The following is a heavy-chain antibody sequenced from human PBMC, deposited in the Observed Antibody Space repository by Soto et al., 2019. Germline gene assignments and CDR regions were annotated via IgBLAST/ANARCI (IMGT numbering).Heavy chain of an antibody. CDR3: ALRNLDY. Sequence: GGSLRLSCAASGFTFSSYGMHWVRQAPGKGLEWVAVISYDGSNKYYADSVKGRFTISRDNSKNTLYLQMNSLRAEDTAVYYCALRNLDYWGQGTLVTVSS. D-gene: IGHD1-1*01. CDR1: GFTFSSYG. J-gene: IGHJ4*02. CDR2: ISYDGSNK. V-gene: IGHV3-30*03.